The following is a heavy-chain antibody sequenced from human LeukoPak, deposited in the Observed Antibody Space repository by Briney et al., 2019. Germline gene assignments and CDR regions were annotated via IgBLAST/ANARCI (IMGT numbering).Heavy chain of an antibody. CDR3: ARDLFYDSSGYWNY. CDR1: GFTFSSYS. D-gene: IGHD3-22*01. V-gene: IGHV3-21*01. Sequence: GGSLRLSCAASGFTFSSYSMNWVRQAPGKGLEWVSSISGSSSYIYYADSVKGRFTISRDNAKNSLYLQMNSLRAEDTAVYYCARDLFYDSSGYWNYWGQGTLVTVSS. CDR2: ISGSSSYI. J-gene: IGHJ4*02.